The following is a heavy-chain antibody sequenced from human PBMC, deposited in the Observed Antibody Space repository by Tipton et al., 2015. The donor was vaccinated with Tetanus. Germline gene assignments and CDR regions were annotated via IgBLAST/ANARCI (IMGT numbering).Heavy chain of an antibody. CDR1: GGTFTNHA. CDR3: ARAPNRMSRAYDY. V-gene: IGHV1-69*01. Sequence: QSGAEVKKPGSSVKVSCKASGGTFTNHALSWVRQAPGQGLEWVGGITPIFGTTNSAPKFQGRVTITADESTSTAYMELSSLRPEDTAMYCCARAPNRMSRAYDYWGQGTQITVSS. D-gene: IGHD1-14*01. CDR2: ITPIFGTT. J-gene: IGHJ4*02.